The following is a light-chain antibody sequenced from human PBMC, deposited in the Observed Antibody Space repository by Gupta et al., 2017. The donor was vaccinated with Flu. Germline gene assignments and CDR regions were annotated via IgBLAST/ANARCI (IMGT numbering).Light chain of an antibody. CDR1: QSVGNS. J-gene: IGKJ4*01. CDR3: QQPSNWPPLT. CDR2: YAS. Sequence: IVLTQSPGTLSLSPGERATLSCRASQSVGNSLAWYQQKPGQAPRLLIHYASNRATGIPARFSGFGYGTDFTLTISRREPEDFAVYYCQQPSNWPPLTFGGGTKVEIK. V-gene: IGKV3-11*01.